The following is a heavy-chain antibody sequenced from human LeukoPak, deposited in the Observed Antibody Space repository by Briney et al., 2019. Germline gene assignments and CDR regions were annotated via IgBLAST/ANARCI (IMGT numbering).Heavy chain of an antibody. J-gene: IGHJ4*02. CDR1: GFTFSSHW. CDR3: ARAKPKNMVRGLIMRRESRYYFDY. CDR2: IKKDGSEK. V-gene: IGHV3-7*03. Sequence: GGSLRLSCAASGFTFSSHWMSWVRHAPGKGLEWVANIKKDGSEKYYVDAVKGRFTISRDKAKTSLYLQMNSLRAEDTAVYYCARAKPKNMVRGLIMRRESRYYFDYWGQGTLVTVSS. D-gene: IGHD3-10*01.